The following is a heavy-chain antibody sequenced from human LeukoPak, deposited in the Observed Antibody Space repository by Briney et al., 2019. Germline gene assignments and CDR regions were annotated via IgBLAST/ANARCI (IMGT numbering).Heavy chain of an antibody. D-gene: IGHD3-3*01. CDR3: ARGARLLGWFVVGRPPSAYCFDS. J-gene: IGHJ4*02. V-gene: IGHV4-34*01. CDR1: GGSFNSYC. Sequence: NPSETLSLTCAVYGGSFNSYCWTWIRQSPVKGLEWIGEINHSGLTNYNPSLKSRITMSVDTSKNQFALKLNSVTAADSAVYYCARGARLLGWFVVGRPPSAYCFDSRGLGTLVTVSS. CDR2: INHSGLT.